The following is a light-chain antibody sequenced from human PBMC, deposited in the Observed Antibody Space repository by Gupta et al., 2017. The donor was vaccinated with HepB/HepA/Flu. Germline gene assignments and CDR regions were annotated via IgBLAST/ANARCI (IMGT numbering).Light chain of an antibody. CDR2: WAS. CDR3: QQYYTTPFT. V-gene: IGKV4-1*01. J-gene: IGKJ4*01. Sequence: DIVMTQSPASLAVSLGERATINCKSSQSVLYSSNNNNYLAWYQQKPGQPPKLFIYWASTRASGVPDRFSGSGSGTDFTLTISSLQAEDVAVYYCQQYYTTPFTFGGGTKVEIK. CDR1: QSVLYSSNNNNY.